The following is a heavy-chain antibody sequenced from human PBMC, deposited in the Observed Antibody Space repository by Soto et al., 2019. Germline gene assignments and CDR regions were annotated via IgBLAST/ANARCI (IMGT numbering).Heavy chain of an antibody. CDR1: GGTFSSYA. Sequence: GASVKVSCKASGGTFSSYAISWVRQAPGQGLEWMGGIIPIFGTANYAQKFQGRVTITADESTSTAYMELSSLRSEDTAVYYCAINYYDSSGYWAHDAFDIWGQGTMVTVSS. V-gene: IGHV1-69*13. J-gene: IGHJ3*02. CDR3: AINYYDSSGYWAHDAFDI. D-gene: IGHD3-22*01. CDR2: IIPIFGTA.